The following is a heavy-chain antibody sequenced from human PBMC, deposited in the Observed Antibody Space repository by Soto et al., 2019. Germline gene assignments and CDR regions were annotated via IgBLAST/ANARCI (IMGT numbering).Heavy chain of an antibody. CDR2: ISYDGSNK. V-gene: IGHV3-30*18. Sequence: GGSLRLSCAASGFTFSSYGMHWVRQAPGKGLEWVAVISYDGSNKYYADSVKGRFTISRDNSKNTLYLQMNSLRAEDTAVYYCAKDHCSSTSCYIDWFDPWGQGALVTVSS. CDR3: AKDHCSSTSCYIDWFDP. D-gene: IGHD2-2*02. J-gene: IGHJ5*02. CDR1: GFTFSSYG.